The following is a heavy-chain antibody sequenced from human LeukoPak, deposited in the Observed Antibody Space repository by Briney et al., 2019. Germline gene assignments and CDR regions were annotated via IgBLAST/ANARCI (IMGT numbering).Heavy chain of an antibody. V-gene: IGHV3-30*02. Sequence: PGGSLRLSCATSGFTFSNYDMYWARQAPGKGLEWVAFIQYDGSNKYYADSVEGRFTISRDSSRNTVHLQMNSLRPEDTAVYYCARAGYDSSGGAFDIWGQGTVVTVSS. J-gene: IGHJ3*02. CDR1: GFTFSNYD. D-gene: IGHD3-22*01. CDR2: IQYDGSNK. CDR3: ARAGYDSSGGAFDI.